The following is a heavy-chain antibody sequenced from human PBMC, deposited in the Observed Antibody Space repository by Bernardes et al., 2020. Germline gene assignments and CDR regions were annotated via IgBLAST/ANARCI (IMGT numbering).Heavy chain of an antibody. D-gene: IGHD3-16*02. Sequence: ASVKVSCKTSGYTFTRYSMHWVRQAPGQRLEWMGWINAGNGNTKYSQKFKGRVTITRDTSARTADMELTSLRSEDTAVYYCATYDSVWGTYRYWGQGTLVTVSS. V-gene: IGHV1-3*01. J-gene: IGHJ4*02. CDR3: ATYDSVWGTYRY. CDR1: GYTFTRYS. CDR2: INAGNGNT.